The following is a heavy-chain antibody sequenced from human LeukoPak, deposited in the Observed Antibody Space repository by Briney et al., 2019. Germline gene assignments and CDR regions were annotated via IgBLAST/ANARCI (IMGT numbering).Heavy chain of an antibody. CDR3: AKLAKYYGSGSYYWFYYGMDV. V-gene: IGHV3-23*01. CDR1: GFTFSSYS. J-gene: IGHJ6*02. CDR2: ISGSGGST. D-gene: IGHD3-10*01. Sequence: GGSLRLSCAASGFTFSSYSMNWVRQAPGKGLEWVSAISGSGGSTYYADSVKGRFTISRDNSKNTLYLQMNSLRAEDTAVYYCAKLAKYYGSGSYYWFYYGMDVWGQGTTVTVSS.